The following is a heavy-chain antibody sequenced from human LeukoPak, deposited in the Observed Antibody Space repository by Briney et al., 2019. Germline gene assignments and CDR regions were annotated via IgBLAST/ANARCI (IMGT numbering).Heavy chain of an antibody. J-gene: IGHJ5*02. CDR1: GYTVSDYF. V-gene: IGHV1-2*02. CDR3: ARDQEVEAVVVPAARGGFDP. CDR2: INPNSGGT. Sequence: ASVKVSCKASGYTVSDYFIHWVRQAPGQGLEWMGWINPNSGGTNYAQKFQGRVTMTRDTSISTAYMELSRLRSDDTAVYYCARDQEVEAVVVPAARGGFDPWGQGTLVTVSS. D-gene: IGHD2-2*01.